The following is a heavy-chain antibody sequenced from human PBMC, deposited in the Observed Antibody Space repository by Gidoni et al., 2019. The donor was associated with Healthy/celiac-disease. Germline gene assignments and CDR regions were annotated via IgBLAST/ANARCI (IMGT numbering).Heavy chain of an antibody. CDR3: ATTAAAGYDY. CDR1: CGSISSGSYY. D-gene: IGHD6-13*01. CDR2: IYTSGST. J-gene: IGHJ4*02. V-gene: IGHV4-61*02. Sequence: QLHLHESGPGLVKPSQTLSLTCTVSCGSISSGSYYWSWIRQPAGKGLEWFGRIYTSGSTNYNTALKSRVTISVDTSKNQFSLKLSSVTAADTAVYYCATTAAAGYDYWGQGTLVTVSS.